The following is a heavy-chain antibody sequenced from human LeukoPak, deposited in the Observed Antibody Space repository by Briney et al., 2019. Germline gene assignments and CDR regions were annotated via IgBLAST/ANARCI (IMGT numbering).Heavy chain of an antibody. CDR2: ISYDGSNK. Sequence: GGSLRLSCAASGFTFSSYGMHWVRQAPGKGLEGVAVISYDGSNKYYADSVEGRFTISRDNSKNTLYLQMNSLRAEDTAVYYCAKDLGTGGEFDYWGQGTLVTVSS. V-gene: IGHV3-30*18. D-gene: IGHD4-17*01. CDR3: AKDLGTGGEFDY. CDR1: GFTFSSYG. J-gene: IGHJ4*02.